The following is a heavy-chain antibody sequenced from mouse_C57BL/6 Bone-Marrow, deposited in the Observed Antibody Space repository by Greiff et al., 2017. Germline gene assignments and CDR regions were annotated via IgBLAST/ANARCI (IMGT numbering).Heavy chain of an antibody. CDR3: ARRKDYYAMDY. J-gene: IGHJ4*01. CDR1: GYTFTTYP. V-gene: IGHV1-47*01. CDR2: FHPYNNDT. Sequence: QVQLQQSGAELAKPGASVKMSCKASGYTFTTYPIEWMKQNHGKSLEWIGNFHPYNNDTKYNEKFKGKATLTVEKSSSTVYLELRRLASDDSAVYCCARRKDYYAMDYWGQGTSVTGSS.